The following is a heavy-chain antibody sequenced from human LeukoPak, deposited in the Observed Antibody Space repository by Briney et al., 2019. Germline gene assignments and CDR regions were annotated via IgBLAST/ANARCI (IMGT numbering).Heavy chain of an antibody. D-gene: IGHD2-2*02. J-gene: IGHJ4*02. CDR2: ISGSGGST. CDR1: GFTFSSYA. V-gene: IGHV3-23*01. Sequence: GGSLRLSCAASGFTFSSYAMSWVRQAPGKGLEWVSAISGSGGSTYYADSVKGRFTISRDNSKNTLYLQMNSLRAEDTAVYYCAKDQQYQLLYGNLDYWGQGTLDTVSS. CDR3: AKDQQYQLLYGNLDY.